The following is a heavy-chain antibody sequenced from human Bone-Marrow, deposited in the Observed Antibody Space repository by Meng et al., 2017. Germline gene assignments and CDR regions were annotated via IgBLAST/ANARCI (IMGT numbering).Heavy chain of an antibody. CDR1: GGSFSGFY. D-gene: IGHD6-13*01. V-gene: IGHV4-34*01. CDR3: AREAYSTSLSSATGFDH. CDR2: INHSGST. J-gene: IGHJ4*02. Sequence: QVQLRQWGAGLLKPSETLSLTCAVYGGSFSGFYWNWFRQPPGKGLEWIAEINHSGSTNINPSLKSRVTILADTSKNQFSLKVRSVTAADTAVYYCAREAYSTSLSSATGFDHWGQGTLVTVSS.